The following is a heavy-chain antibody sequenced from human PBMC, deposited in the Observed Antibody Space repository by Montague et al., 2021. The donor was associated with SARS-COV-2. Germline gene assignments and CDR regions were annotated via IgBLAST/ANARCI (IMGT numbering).Heavy chain of an antibody. CDR1: GYTFTSYG. V-gene: IGHV1-18*01. CDR3: ARRGFYFWFDP. Sequence: SVKVSCKASGYTFTSYGISWVRQAPGQGLEWMGWVSAYNGDTHYAQKLQDRVTMTTVTSTSTAYVELRSLTSDDTAMYYCARRGFYFWFDPWGQGTLVTVSS. D-gene: IGHD2/OR15-2a*01. J-gene: IGHJ5*02. CDR2: VSAYNGDT.